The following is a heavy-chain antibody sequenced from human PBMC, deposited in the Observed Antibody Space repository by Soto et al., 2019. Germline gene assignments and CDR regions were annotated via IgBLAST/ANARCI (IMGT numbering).Heavy chain of an antibody. CDR2: ISPHNVYA. V-gene: IGHV1-18*01. CDR1: GYNFNNYG. D-gene: IGHD3-9*01. CDR3: ARDIYERPEGADIRHWFDP. Sequence: ASVKVSCKASGYNFNNYGLAWVRQAPGQGLEWLGWISPHNVYANFAQRFQGRITVTTDSSTGTAHLELRSLTSDDTAVYFCARDIYERPEGADIRHWFDPWGQGTLVTVSS. J-gene: IGHJ5*01.